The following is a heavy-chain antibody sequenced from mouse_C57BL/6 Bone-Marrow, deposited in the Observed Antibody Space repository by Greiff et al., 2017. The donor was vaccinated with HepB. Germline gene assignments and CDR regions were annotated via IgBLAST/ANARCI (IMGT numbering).Heavy chain of an antibody. CDR3: ARDGDGKFAY. J-gene: IGHJ3*01. V-gene: IGHV5-4*01. D-gene: IGHD3-3*01. CDR2: ISDGGSYT. CDR1: GFTFSSYA. Sequence: EVHLVESGGGLVKPGGSLKLSCAASGFTFSSYAMSWVRQTPEKRLEWVATISDGGSYTYYPDNVKGRFTISRDNAKNNLYLQMSHLKSEDTAMYCCARDGDGKFAYWGQGTLVTVSA.